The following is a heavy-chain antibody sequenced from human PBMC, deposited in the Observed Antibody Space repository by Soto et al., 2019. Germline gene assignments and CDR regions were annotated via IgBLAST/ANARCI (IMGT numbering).Heavy chain of an antibody. Sequence: GASVKVSCKXSGYTFTSYGISWVRQAPGQGLEWMGWISAYNGNTNYAQKLQGRVTMTTDTSTSTAYMELRSLRSDDTAVYYCARDVAARLANWFDPWGQGTLVTVSS. D-gene: IGHD6-6*01. CDR1: GYTFTSYG. CDR2: ISAYNGNT. J-gene: IGHJ5*02. V-gene: IGHV1-18*01. CDR3: ARDVAARLANWFDP.